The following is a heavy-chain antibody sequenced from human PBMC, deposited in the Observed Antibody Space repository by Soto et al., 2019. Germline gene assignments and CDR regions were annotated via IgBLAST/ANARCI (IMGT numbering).Heavy chain of an antibody. CDR1: GFIFDSYG. CDR2: ISYDGRTK. D-gene: IGHD3-3*01. J-gene: IGHJ6*02. Sequence: QVQLVESGGGVVQPGRSLRLSCAASGFIFDSYGIHWVRQAPGKGLEWVAIISYDGRTKYYADSVRGRITISRDNSNNTVYLQVNSLRPEDTAVYYCAKDGRGYYDFLGVWGQGTTVTVSS. V-gene: IGHV3-30*18. CDR3: AKDGRGYYDFLGV.